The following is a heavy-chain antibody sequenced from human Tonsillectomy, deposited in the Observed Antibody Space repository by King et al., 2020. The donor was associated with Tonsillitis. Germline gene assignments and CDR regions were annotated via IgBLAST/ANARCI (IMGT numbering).Heavy chain of an antibody. Sequence: QLVESGPEVKKPGTSVKVSCKASGFTFTSSAIQWVRQARGQRLDWIGRIVVGSVNTNYAQKFQERVTITRDMSTSTAYMELSSLRSEDTAVYYCAAALRFLEFDPWGQGTLVTVSS. CDR2: IVVGSVNT. D-gene: IGHD3-3*01. CDR1: GFTFTSSA. V-gene: IGHV1-58*02. J-gene: IGHJ5*02. CDR3: AAALRFLEFDP.